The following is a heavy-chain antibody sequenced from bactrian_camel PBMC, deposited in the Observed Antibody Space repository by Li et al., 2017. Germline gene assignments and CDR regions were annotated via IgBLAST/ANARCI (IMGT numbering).Heavy chain of an antibody. Sequence: VQLVESGGGSVQAGGSLRLSCVASGYSAYLAWFRQGPGKEREGVAAIETGGGSPYYARSVNGRFTISHDPTRNTVYLQMINLKPDDTAMYYCAAGFTGGDVLGKRAYDDWGQGTQVTVS. CDR3: AAGFTGGDVLGKRAYDD. D-gene: IGHD1*01. J-gene: IGHJ4*01. CDR2: IETGGGSP. V-gene: IGHV3S40*01. CDR1: GYSAY.